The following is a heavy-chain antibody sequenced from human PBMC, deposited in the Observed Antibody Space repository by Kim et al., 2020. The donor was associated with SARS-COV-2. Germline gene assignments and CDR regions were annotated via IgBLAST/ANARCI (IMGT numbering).Heavy chain of an antibody. CDR2: ISSSSSYI. CDR3: ARDCSSWQDLTNWNGETYYYYYMDV. J-gene: IGHJ6*03. CDR1: GFTFSSYS. Sequence: GGSLRLSCAASGFTFSSYSMNWVRQAPGKGLEWVSSISSSSSYIYYADSVKGRFTISRDNAKNSLYLQMNSLRAEDTAVYYCARDCSSWQDLTNWNGETYYYYYMDVWGKGTTVTVSS. D-gene: IGHD1-20*01. V-gene: IGHV3-21*01.